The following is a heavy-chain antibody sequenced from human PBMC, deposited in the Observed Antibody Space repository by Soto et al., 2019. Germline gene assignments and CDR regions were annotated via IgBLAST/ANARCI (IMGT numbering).Heavy chain of an antibody. Sequence: QVQLVESGGGVVQPGMSLRLSCAASGFNFSNYGMHWVRQAPGKRLEWVAVISYDGSNKYYADYVKGRFTISRDNSKNKPYLQMSSLRAEDTAGYYCANGASGTGGNCPARDYWGQGTQVTVSS. V-gene: IGHV3-30*18. D-gene: IGHD2-15*01. CDR2: ISYDGSNK. CDR1: GFNFSNYG. CDR3: ANGASGTGGNCPARDY. J-gene: IGHJ4*02.